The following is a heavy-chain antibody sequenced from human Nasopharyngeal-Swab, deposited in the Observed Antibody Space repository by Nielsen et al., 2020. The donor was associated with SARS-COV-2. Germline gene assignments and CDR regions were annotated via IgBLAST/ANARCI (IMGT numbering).Heavy chain of an antibody. Sequence: ASGDTFTSYYMHWVRQAPGQGLEWMGIINPSGGSTSYAQKFQGRVTMTRDTSTSTVYMELSSLRSEDTAVYYCAREMAPNLGGFDYWGQGTLVTVSS. CDR2: INPSGGST. CDR1: GDTFTSYY. J-gene: IGHJ4*02. V-gene: IGHV1-46*01. CDR3: AREMAPNLGGFDY. D-gene: IGHD5-24*01.